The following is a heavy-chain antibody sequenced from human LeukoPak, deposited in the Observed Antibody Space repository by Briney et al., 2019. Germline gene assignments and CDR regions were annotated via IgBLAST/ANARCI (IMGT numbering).Heavy chain of an antibody. CDR2: ISAYNGNT. V-gene: IGHV1-18*04. D-gene: IGHD6-13*01. J-gene: IGHJ4*02. Sequence: ASVNGSSKASGYTFTRYGISWVRQAPPQGLEWMGWISAYNGNTNYAQKLQGRVTMTTCTSTSTAYMELRSLRSDDTAVYYCARDVGIAVAGWNYWGQGTLVTVSS. CDR3: ARDVGIAVAGWNY. CDR1: GYTFTRYG.